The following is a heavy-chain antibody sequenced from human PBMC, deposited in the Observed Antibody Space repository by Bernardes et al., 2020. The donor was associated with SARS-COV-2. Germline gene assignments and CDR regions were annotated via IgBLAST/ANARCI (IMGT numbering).Heavy chain of an antibody. CDR1: GISFSDFG. V-gene: IGHV3-23*01. Sequence: GGALRLSCKAPGISFSDFGMRWVRQPPGEGVGGGSSFNNIGVNTHYADSVKGRLTISRDNSRNTLYLQMDNLRAEDTAIYYCANQMWNGGYWGQGTLVTVSS. CDR2: FNNIGVNT. J-gene: IGHJ4*02. D-gene: IGHD3-16*01. CDR3: ANQMWNGGY.